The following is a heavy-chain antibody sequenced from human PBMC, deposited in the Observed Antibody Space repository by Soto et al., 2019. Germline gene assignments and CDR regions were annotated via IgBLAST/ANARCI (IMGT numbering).Heavy chain of an antibody. CDR1: GGSISSGDYY. J-gene: IGHJ6*02. CDR2: IYYSGST. V-gene: IGHV4-30-4*01. Sequence: SETLSLTCTVSGGSISSGDYYWSWIRQPPGKGLEWIGYIYYSGSTYYNPYLKSRVTISVDTSKNQFSLKLSSVTAADTAVYYCARDRAIVVVPAAIFYYYGMDVWGQGTTVTVSS. CDR3: ARDRAIVVVPAAIFYYYGMDV. D-gene: IGHD2-2*01.